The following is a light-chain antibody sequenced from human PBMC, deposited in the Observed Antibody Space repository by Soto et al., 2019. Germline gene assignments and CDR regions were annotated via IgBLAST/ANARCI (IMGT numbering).Light chain of an antibody. CDR2: EVF. Sequence: QSALTQPASVSGSPGQSITISCTGTNTDVGGYDRVSWYQHHPGKAPKMLIFEVFNRPSGISDRFSGSKSGDTASLTISGLQAEDEADYSCISYIPSTTTHWVFGGGTHLTVL. CDR3: ISYIPSTTTHWV. J-gene: IGLJ3*02. V-gene: IGLV2-14*01. CDR1: NTDVGGYDR.